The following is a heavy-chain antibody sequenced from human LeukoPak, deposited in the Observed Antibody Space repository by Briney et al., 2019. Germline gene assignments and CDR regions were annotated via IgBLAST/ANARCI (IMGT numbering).Heavy chain of an antibody. Sequence: GGSLRLSCAASEFVFSDYYMSWIRQAPGKGLEWVSYISDSGSAKYYADSVKGRFTISRDNVKNSLYLQMNGLRAEDTAVYYCAREMEGDYGSGTFFDLWGQGSMVTASS. J-gene: IGHJ4*02. CDR1: EFVFSDYY. V-gene: IGHV3-11*01. D-gene: IGHD3-10*01. CDR3: AREMEGDYGSGTFFDL. CDR2: ISDSGSAK.